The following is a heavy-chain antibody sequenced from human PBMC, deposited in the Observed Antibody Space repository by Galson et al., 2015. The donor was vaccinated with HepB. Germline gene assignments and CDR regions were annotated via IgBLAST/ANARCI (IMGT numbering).Heavy chain of an antibody. CDR2: ISWDGGST. CDR3: AKDGGYCTNGVCPYFDY. Sequence: SLRLSCAASGFTFDDYTMNWVRQAPGKGLEWVSLISWDGGSTYYADSVKGRFTISRDNSKNSLYLQMNSLRTEDTALYYCAKDGGYCTNGVCPYFDYWGQGTLVTVSS. D-gene: IGHD2-8*01. CDR1: GFTFDDYT. V-gene: IGHV3-43*01. J-gene: IGHJ4*02.